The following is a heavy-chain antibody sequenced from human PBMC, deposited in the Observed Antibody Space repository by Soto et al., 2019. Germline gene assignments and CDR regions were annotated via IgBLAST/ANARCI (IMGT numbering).Heavy chain of an antibody. CDR2: IYYSGST. Sequence: SETLSLTCTVSGGSISSGDYYWSWIRQPPGKGLEWIGYIYYSGSTYYNPSLKSRVTISVGTSKNQFSLKLSSVTAADTAVYYCARAPSSGWHTYNWFDPWGQGTLVTVYS. J-gene: IGHJ5*02. V-gene: IGHV4-30-4*01. CDR3: ARAPSSGWHTYNWFDP. CDR1: GGSISSGDYY. D-gene: IGHD6-19*01.